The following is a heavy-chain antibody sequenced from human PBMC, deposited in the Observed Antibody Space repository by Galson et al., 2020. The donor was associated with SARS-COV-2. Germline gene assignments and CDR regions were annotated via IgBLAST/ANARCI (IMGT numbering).Heavy chain of an antibody. V-gene: IGHV3-23*01. J-gene: IGHJ4*02. CDR3: AKDSRAWDVGFDY. Sequence: GGSLRLSCAVSGSTFSSFAMSWVRQAPGKGLEWVSAISGSGTSTYYADSVKGRFTISRDNSKNTLYLQVNSLRAEDTAVYYCAKDSRAWDVGFDYWGQGTLVTVSS. D-gene: IGHD6-19*01. CDR2: ISGSGTST. CDR1: GSTFSSFA.